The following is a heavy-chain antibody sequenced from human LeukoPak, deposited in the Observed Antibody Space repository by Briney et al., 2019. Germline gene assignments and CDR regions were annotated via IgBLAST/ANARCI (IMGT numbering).Heavy chain of an antibody. J-gene: IGHJ4*02. D-gene: IGHD6-25*01. V-gene: IGHV3-30-3*01. CDR1: GFTFSYYA. CDR3: ASVDSSGGY. Sequence: PGGSLRLSCAASGFTFSYYAIHWVRQAPGKGLEWVAVISYDGTNNYYADSVKGRFTISRDNSRNTLYLQMNSLRAEDTAVYYCASVDSSGGYWGQGTLVTVSS. CDR2: ISYDGTNN.